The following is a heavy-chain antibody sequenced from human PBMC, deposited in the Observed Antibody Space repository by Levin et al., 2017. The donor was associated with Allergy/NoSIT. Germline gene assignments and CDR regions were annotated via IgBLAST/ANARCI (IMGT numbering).Heavy chain of an antibody. CDR2: INPSGGST. Sequence: GESLKISCKASGYTFTSYYMHWVRQAPGQGLEWMGIINPSGGSTSYAQKFQGRVTMTRDTSTSTVYMELSSLRSEDTAVYYCARTAVANWYFDLWGRGTLVTVSS. CDR3: ARTAVANWYFDL. J-gene: IGHJ2*01. CDR1: GYTFTSYY. V-gene: IGHV1-46*01. D-gene: IGHD4-23*01.